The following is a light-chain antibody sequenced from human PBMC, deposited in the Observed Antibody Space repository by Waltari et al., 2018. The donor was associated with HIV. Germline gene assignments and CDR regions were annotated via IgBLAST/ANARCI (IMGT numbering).Light chain of an antibody. CDR2: EAP. V-gene: IGKV1-12*01. CDR3: QQASSFPHT. J-gene: IGKJ2*01. Sequence: IQVTQSPSYVSESVGGGVSISCRASQNIGRSLAWYQLKPGKAPKLLVYEAPRLNDGVPARFHATGSRSNFTLDINNLQSEDFAIYVCQQASSFPHTFG. CDR1: QNIGRS.